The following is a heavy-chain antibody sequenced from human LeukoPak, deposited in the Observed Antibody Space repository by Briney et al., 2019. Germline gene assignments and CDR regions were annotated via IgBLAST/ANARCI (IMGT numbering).Heavy chain of an antibody. V-gene: IGHV4-61*01. J-gene: IGHJ4*02. CDR2: IYYSGST. CDR3: ARESGCSGGSCYGRGFDY. CDR1: GGSVTSGSYY. D-gene: IGHD2-15*01. Sequence: PSETLSLTCTVSGGSVTSGSYYWSWIRQPPGKGLEWIGYIYYSGSTNYNPSLKSRVTISVDTSKSQFSLKLGSVTAADTAVYYCARESGCSGGSCYGRGFDYWGQGTLVTVSS.